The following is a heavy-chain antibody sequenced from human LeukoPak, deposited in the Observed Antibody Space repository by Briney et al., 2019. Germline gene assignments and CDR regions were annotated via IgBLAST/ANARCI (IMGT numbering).Heavy chain of an antibody. J-gene: IGHJ4*02. D-gene: IGHD3-3*01. CDR2: INSDGSST. V-gene: IGHV3-74*01. CDR3: ARAGVVFGVVIPFDY. CDR1: GFTFSSYW. Sequence: PGGSLRLSCAASGFTFSSYWMPWVHQAPGKGLVWVSRINSDGSSTSYADSVEGRFTISRDNAKNTLYLQMNSLRAEDTAVYYCARAGVVFGVVIPFDYWGQGTLVTVSS.